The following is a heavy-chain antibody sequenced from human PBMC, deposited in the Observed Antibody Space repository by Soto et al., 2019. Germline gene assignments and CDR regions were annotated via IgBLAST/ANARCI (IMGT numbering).Heavy chain of an antibody. CDR3: ASRGYSYGYFDY. D-gene: IGHD5-18*01. Sequence: QVQLQESGPGLVKPSETLSLTCTVSGGSISSYYWSWIRQPPGKGLEWIGYIYYTGSTNYNPSLKSRVTISVDTSKNQVSLKLSSVTAADTAVYYCASRGYSYGYFDYWGQGTLVTVSS. CDR2: IYYTGST. V-gene: IGHV4-59*01. CDR1: GGSISSYY. J-gene: IGHJ4*02.